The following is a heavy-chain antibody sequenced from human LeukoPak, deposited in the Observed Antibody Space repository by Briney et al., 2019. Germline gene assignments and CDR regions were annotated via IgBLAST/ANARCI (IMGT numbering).Heavy chain of an antibody. V-gene: IGHV4-4*02. D-gene: IGHD4-23*01. CDR3: ARFYGGNSEGYFDY. Sequence: SETLSLTCAVSGGSISSSNWWSWVRQPPGKGLEWIGEIYHSGSTNYNPSLKSRVTISVDKSKNQFSLKLSSVTAADTAVYYCARFYGGNSEGYFDYWGQGTLVTVSS. CDR1: GGSISSSNW. CDR2: IYHSGST. J-gene: IGHJ4*02.